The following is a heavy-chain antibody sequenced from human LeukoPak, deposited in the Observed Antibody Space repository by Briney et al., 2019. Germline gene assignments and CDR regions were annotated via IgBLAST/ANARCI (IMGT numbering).Heavy chain of an antibody. CDR2: ISAYNGNT. D-gene: IGHD1-14*01. CDR3: ARDSLPRRYFYYYMDV. Sequence: ASVKVSCKASGYNYVSHGINWVRQAPGQGLEWMGWISAYNGNTNFAQKFQDRVTMTTDTSMNTTYMELRSLRSDDTAVYYCARDSLPRRYFYYYMDVWGKGTTVTISS. J-gene: IGHJ6*03. V-gene: IGHV1-18*01. CDR1: GYNYVSHG.